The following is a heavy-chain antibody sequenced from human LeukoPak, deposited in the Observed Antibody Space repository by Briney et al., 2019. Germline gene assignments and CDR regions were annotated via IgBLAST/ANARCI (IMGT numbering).Heavy chain of an antibody. Sequence: GRSLRLSCAASGFTFDDYAMHWVRQAPGKGLEWASGISWNSGSIGYADSVKGRFTISRDNAKNSLYLQMNSLRAEDTALYYCAKAAGIDYDILTGHYYFDYWGQGTLVTVSS. J-gene: IGHJ4*02. CDR1: GFTFDDYA. D-gene: IGHD3-9*01. CDR2: ISWNSGSI. CDR3: AKAAGIDYDILTGHYYFDY. V-gene: IGHV3-9*01.